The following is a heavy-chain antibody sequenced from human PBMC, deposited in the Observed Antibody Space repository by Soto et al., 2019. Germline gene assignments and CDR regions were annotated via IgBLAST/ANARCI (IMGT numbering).Heavy chain of an antibody. CDR1: GGSISSSSYY. CDR2: IYYSGST. V-gene: IGHV4-39*01. D-gene: IGHD2-15*01. Sequence: PSETLSLTCTVSGGSISSSSYYWGWIRQPPGKGQEWIGSIYYSGSTYYNPSLKSRVTISVDTSKNLFSLKLSSVTAADTAVYYCARPLGYCSGGSCRNWFDPWGQGTLVTVSS. CDR3: ARPLGYCSGGSCRNWFDP. J-gene: IGHJ5*02.